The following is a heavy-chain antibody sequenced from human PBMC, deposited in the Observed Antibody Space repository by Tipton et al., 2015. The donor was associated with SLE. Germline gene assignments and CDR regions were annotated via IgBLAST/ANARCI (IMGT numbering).Heavy chain of an antibody. CDR3: ARDDPDGESSGKPGDH. V-gene: IGHV4-59*01. CDR1: DDSISSYY. CDR2: IYYSGST. D-gene: IGHD3-22*01. Sequence: TLSLTCTVSDDSISSYYWSWIRQPPGKGLEWIGYIYYSGSTYYNPSLKSRVTISVDTSKNQLSLKLSSVTAADTAVYYCARDDPDGESSGKPGDHWGQGTLVTVSS. J-gene: IGHJ4*02.